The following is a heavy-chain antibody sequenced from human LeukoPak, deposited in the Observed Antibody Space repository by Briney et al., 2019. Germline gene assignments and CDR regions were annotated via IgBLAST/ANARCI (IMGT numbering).Heavy chain of an antibody. J-gene: IGHJ6*02. CDR3: ARARSIVGATGALYNGMDV. CDR1: GGTFSSYT. CDR2: IIPMVDIA. V-gene: IGHV1-69*02. Sequence: SVKVSCTASGGTFSSYTITWVRQAPGQGLEWMGRIIPMVDIANYAQNFQGRVTITADKSTSTAYMELTSLRSEDTAVYYCARARSIVGATGALYNGMDVWGQGTTVTVS. D-gene: IGHD1-26*01.